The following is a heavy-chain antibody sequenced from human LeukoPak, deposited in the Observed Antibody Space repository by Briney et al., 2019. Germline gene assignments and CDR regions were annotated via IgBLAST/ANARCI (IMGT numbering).Heavy chain of an antibody. J-gene: IGHJ4*02. CDR1: GYTFTSYG. V-gene: IGHV1-18*01. D-gene: IGHD2-2*02. CDR2: ISAYNGNT. CDR3: ARETGDCSSTSCYRAFDY. Sequence: ASVKVSCKASGYTFTSYGISWVRQAPGQGLEWMGWISAYNGNTNYAQKLQGRVTMTTDTSTSTAYMELRSLRSDDTAVYYCARETGDCSSTSCYRAFDYWGQGTLVTVSS.